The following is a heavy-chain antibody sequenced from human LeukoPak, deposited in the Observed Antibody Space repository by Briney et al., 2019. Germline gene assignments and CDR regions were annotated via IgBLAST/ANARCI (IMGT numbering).Heavy chain of an antibody. Sequence: GESLKISCKGSGYIFSSYWIGWVRQMPGKGLEWMGILYPGDSDTTYSPSFQGQVTISADRSVSTAYLQWSSPKASDTAMYYCARQGGYGPPGHVDYWGQGTLVTVSS. CDR1: GYIFSSYW. D-gene: IGHD1-1*01. CDR2: LYPGDSDT. J-gene: IGHJ4*02. V-gene: IGHV5-51*01. CDR3: ARQGGYGPPGHVDY.